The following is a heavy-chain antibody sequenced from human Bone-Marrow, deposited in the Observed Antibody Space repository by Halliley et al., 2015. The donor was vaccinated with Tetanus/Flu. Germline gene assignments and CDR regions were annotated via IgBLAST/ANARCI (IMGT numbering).Heavy chain of an antibody. J-gene: IGHJ3*01. D-gene: IGHD3-22*01. CDR3: ARGAYYYDDGGYFSDAFDV. Sequence: CSSKWHIAYAVSVKSLITIDPDTSRNPFSLQLNSVTPEDTAVYYCARGAYYYDDGGYFSDAFDVWGQGTMVTVSS. V-gene: IGHV6-1*01. CDR2: CSSKWHI.